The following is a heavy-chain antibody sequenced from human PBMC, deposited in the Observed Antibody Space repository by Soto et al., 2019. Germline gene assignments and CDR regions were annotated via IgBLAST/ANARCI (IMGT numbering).Heavy chain of an antibody. V-gene: IGHV4-59*01. D-gene: IGHD5-18*01. J-gene: IGHJ4*02. CDR2: IYYSGST. Sequence: SETLSLTCTVSGGSISSYYWSWIRQPPGKGLEWIGYIYYSGSTNYNPSLKSRVTISVDTSKNQFSLKLSSVTAADTAVYYCARQIQLWLPWANWGQGTLVTVSS. CDR3: ARQIQLWLPWAN. CDR1: GGSISSYY.